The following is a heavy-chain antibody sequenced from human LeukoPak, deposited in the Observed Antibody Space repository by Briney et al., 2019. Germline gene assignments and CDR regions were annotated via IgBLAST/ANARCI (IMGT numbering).Heavy chain of an antibody. V-gene: IGHV4-34*01. D-gene: IGHD6-19*01. Sequence: SETLSLTCAVYGGSFSGYYWSWIRQPPGKGLEWIGEINHSGSTNYNPSLKSRVTISVDTSKNQFSLKLSSVTAADTAVYYCARTGYSSGLDYCGQGTLVTVSS. CDR2: INHSGST. J-gene: IGHJ4*02. CDR1: GGSFSGYY. CDR3: ARTGYSSGLDY.